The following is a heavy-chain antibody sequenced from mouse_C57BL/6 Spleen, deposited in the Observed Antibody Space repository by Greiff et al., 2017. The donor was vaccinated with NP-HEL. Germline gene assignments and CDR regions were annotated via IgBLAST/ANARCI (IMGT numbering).Heavy chain of an antibody. CDR1: GYTFTSYW. J-gene: IGHJ3*01. D-gene: IGHD1-1*01. Sequence: VQLQPGAELVRPGSSVKLSCKASGYTFTSYWMHWVKQRPIQGLEWIGNIDPSDSETHYNQKFKDKATLTVDKSSSTAYMQLSSLTSEDSAVYYCARGRITTVVDPWFAYWGQGTLVTVSA. V-gene: IGHV1-52*01. CDR3: ARGRITTVVDPWFAY. CDR2: IDPSDSET.